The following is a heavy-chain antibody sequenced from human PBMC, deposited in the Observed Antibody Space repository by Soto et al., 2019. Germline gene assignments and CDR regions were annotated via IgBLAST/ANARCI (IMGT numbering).Heavy chain of an antibody. D-gene: IGHD6-13*01. J-gene: IGHJ2*01. V-gene: IGHV3-23*01. Sequence: GGSLRLSCAASGFTFSSYAMSWVRQALGKGLEWVSAISGSGGSTYYADSVKGRFTISRDNSKNTLYLQMNSLRAEDTAVYYCAKALYGSSTRPGRYFDLWGRGTLVTVSS. CDR3: AKALYGSSTRPGRYFDL. CDR1: GFTFSSYA. CDR2: ISGSGGST.